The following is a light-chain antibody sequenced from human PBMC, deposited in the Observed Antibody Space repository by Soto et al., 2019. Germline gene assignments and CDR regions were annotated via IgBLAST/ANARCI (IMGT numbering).Light chain of an antibody. Sequence: DIQMTQSPSTLSASVGDRVTITCRASQSISSWLAWYQQKAGKAPKLLIYKASSLERGVPSRFSGSGSGNEFTLTISSLQPDDFATYYCQQYNSSPWPFGQGT. CDR1: QSISSW. CDR2: KAS. CDR3: QQYNSSPWP. J-gene: IGKJ1*01. V-gene: IGKV1-5*03.